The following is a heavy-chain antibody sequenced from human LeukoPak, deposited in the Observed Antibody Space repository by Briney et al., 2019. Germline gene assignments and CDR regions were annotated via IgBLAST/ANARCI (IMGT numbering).Heavy chain of an antibody. Sequence: SETLSLTCTASGGSISTYYWSWIRQPAGKGLEWIGRIYTSGSTSYNPSLKSRVTMSVDTSKNQFSLKLISVTAADTAVYYCARGGSVTRYYFDYWGQGTLVTVSS. D-gene: IGHD4-17*01. J-gene: IGHJ4*02. CDR2: IYTSGST. CDR3: ARGGSVTRYYFDY. CDR1: GGSISTYY. V-gene: IGHV4-4*07.